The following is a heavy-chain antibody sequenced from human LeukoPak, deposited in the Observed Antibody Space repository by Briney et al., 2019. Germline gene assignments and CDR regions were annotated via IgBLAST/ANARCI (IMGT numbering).Heavy chain of an antibody. D-gene: IGHD4-17*01. CDR1: GFTLSTYS. CDR2: SSSNGTYI. Sequence: RGAPRLSRAPSGFTLSTYSMKLVRQAPRKGRERGSASSSNGTYIYHAEPAKGPLTISTANATNSLYLHMNSLRAEDTAVYYCGRDMTTVRYWYFDLWGRGTLVTVSS. V-gene: IGHV3-21*01. J-gene: IGHJ2*01. CDR3: GRDMTTVRYWYFDL.